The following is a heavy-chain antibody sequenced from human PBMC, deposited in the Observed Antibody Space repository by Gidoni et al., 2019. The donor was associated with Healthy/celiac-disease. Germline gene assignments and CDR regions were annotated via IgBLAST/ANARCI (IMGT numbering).Heavy chain of an antibody. D-gene: IGHD3-10*01. CDR2: INHSGST. CDR3: ASASAYGSGSYPDY. J-gene: IGHJ4*02. CDR1: GGSFSGYY. Sequence: QVQLQQWGAGLLKPSETLSLTCAVYGGSFSGYYWSWIRQPPGKGLEWIGEINHSGSTNYNPSLKSRVTISVDTSKNQFSLKLSSVTAADTAVYYCASASAYGSGSYPDYWGQGTLVTVSS. V-gene: IGHV4-34*01.